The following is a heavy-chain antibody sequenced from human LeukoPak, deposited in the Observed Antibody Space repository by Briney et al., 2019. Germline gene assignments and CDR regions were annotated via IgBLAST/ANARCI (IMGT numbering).Heavy chain of an antibody. J-gene: IGHJ4*02. CDR1: GFTVSSYE. D-gene: IGHD1-1*01. Sequence: GGSLRLSCAASGFTVSSYEMNWVRQAPGKGPEWVSYISNRGSTIYYADPVKGRFTISRDNAKNSLYLQMNSLRAEDTAVYYCARAAQERLFDYWGQGTLVTVSS. CDR2: ISNRGSTI. V-gene: IGHV3-48*03. CDR3: ARAAQERLFDY.